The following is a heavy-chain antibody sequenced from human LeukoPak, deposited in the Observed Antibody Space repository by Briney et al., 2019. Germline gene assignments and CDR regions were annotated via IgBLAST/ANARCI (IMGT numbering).Heavy chain of an antibody. CDR2: IKSKTDGGTT. CDR1: GFTFSIPW. V-gene: IGHV3-15*01. CDR3: SATGFGDLEGESRGHFDY. Sequence: GVPLRLSCAATGFTFSIPWMTWVRQAPGKGQEWVGRIKSKTDGGTTDYAAPVKGRFAISRDDSKKTLYLQMNSLKTEDTGVYYCSATGFGDLEGESRGHFDYWGQGTPVTVSS. J-gene: IGHJ4*02. D-gene: IGHD3-10*01.